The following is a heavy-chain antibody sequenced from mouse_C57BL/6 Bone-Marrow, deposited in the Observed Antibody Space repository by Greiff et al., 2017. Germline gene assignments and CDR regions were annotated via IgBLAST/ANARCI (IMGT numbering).Heavy chain of an antibody. CDR1: GFTFSSYA. Sequence: EVKVVESGGGLVKPGGSLKLSCAASGFTFSSYAMSWVRQTPEKRLEWVATISDGGSYTYYPDNVKGRFTISRDNAKNNLYLQMSHLKSEDTAMYYCAREHYGRSPDVWGTGTTVTVSS. CDR2: ISDGGSYT. D-gene: IGHD1-1*01. J-gene: IGHJ1*03. CDR3: AREHYGRSPDV. V-gene: IGHV5-4*01.